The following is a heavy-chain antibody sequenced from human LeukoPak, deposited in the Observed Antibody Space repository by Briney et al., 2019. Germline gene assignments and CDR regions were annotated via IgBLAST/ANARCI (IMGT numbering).Heavy chain of an antibody. D-gene: IGHD3-10*01. CDR2: IDPSGGST. V-gene: IGHV1-46*01. Sequence: ASVKVSCKASGYAFSSNYLHWVRQAPGQGLEWMGIIDPSGGSTSYAQKFQGRVTMTRDTSTSTVYMELSRLRSDDTAVYYCARGPERITMVRGVIRTTLDYWGQGTLVTVSS. CDR1: GYAFSSNY. CDR3: ARGPERITMVRGVIRTTLDY. J-gene: IGHJ4*02.